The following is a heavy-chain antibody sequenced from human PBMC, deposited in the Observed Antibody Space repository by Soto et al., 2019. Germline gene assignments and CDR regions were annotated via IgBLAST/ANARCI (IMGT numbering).Heavy chain of an antibody. D-gene: IGHD2-15*01. CDR3: ARDHCSGGSCYSPPSYYGMDV. CDR1: GGTFSSYA. CDR2: IIPIFGTA. V-gene: IGHV1-69*13. Sequence: AVKVSCKASGGTFSSYAISWVRQAPGQGLEWMGGIIPIFGTANYAQKFQGGVTITADESTSTAYMELSSLRSEDTAVYYCARDHCSGGSCYSPPSYYGMDVWGQGTTVTVSS. J-gene: IGHJ6*02.